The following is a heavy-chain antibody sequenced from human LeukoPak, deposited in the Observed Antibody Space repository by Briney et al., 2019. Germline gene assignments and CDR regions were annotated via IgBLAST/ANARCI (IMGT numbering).Heavy chain of an antibody. CDR3: ARGDAYNLFHY. V-gene: IGHV4-59*01. Sequence: GSLRLSCAVSGFTFSSYEMNWIRQPPGKGLEWIGYVSFSGSTNYNPSLMSRVTVSVDTSTNQFSLKLSSVTAADTALYYCARGDAYNLFHYWGQGTLVTV. CDR2: VSFSGST. J-gene: IGHJ4*02. CDR1: GFTFSSYE. D-gene: IGHD5-24*01.